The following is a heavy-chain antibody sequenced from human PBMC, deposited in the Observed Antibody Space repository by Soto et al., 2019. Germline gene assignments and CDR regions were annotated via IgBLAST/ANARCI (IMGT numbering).Heavy chain of an antibody. D-gene: IGHD3-3*01. CDR2: IYYSGST. J-gene: IGHJ4*02. CDR3: ARSASLNFGSLGADY. V-gene: IGHV4-59*08. CDR1: GGSISSYY. Sequence: SETLSLTCTVSGGSISSYYWSWIRQPPGKGLEWIGYIYYSGSTNYNPSLKSRVTISVDTSKNQFSLKLSSVTAADTAVYYCARSASLNFGSLGADYWGQGTLVTVSS.